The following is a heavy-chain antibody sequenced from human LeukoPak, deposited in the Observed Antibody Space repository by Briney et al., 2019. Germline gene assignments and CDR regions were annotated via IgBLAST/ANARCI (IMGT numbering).Heavy chain of an antibody. Sequence: GGSLRLSCAASGFTFSDYYMSWIRQAPGKGLEWVSYISSSGSTIYYADSVKGRFTISRDNAKDSLYLQMNSLRAEDTAAYYCARVSRAVAGTMVWGQGTLVTVSS. J-gene: IGHJ4*02. CDR1: GFTFSDYY. D-gene: IGHD6-19*01. CDR3: ARVSRAVAGTMV. CDR2: ISSSGSTI. V-gene: IGHV3-11*04.